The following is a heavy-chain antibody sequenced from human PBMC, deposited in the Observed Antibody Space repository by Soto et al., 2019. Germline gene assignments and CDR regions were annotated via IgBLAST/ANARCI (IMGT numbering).Heavy chain of an antibody. D-gene: IGHD3-3*01. J-gene: IGHJ4*02. Sequence: ESGGGVVQPGRSLRLSCAASGFKFSSYGMHWVRQAPGKGLEWVAVIWYDGSNKYYGDSVKGRFTISRDNSKNTLYLQMNSLRAEDTAVYYCARDEGGEDDFWSGYRYWGQGTLVTVSS. CDR1: GFKFSSYG. V-gene: IGHV3-33*01. CDR3: ARDEGGEDDFWSGYRY. CDR2: IWYDGSNK.